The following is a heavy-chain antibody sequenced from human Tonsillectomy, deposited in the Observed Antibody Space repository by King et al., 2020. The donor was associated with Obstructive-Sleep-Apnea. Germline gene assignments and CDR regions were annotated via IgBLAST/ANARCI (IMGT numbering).Heavy chain of an antibody. Sequence: VQLVESGGGLVQPGGSLRLSCAASGFTVSSNYMSWVRQAPGKGLEWGSVIYSGGGTYYADSVKGRFTISRHNSKNTLYLEMNSLRAEDTAVYYCAREISGSWYYFDYWGQGTLVTVSS. J-gene: IGHJ4*02. CDR2: IYSGGGT. CDR1: GFTVSSNY. CDR3: AREISGSWYYFDY. D-gene: IGHD1-26*01. V-gene: IGHV3-53*04.